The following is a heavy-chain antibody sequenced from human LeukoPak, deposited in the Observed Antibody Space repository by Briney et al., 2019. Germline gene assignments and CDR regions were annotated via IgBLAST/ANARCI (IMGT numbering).Heavy chain of an antibody. Sequence: SETLSLTCAVYGGSFSGYYWSWIRQPPGKGLEWIGEINHSGSTNYNPSLKSRVTISVDTSKNQFSLKLSSVTAADTAVYYCARILRGYSYGLQKKYYYYYYMGVWGKGTTVTVSS. J-gene: IGHJ6*03. CDR1: GGSFSGYY. D-gene: IGHD5-18*01. CDR3: ARILRGYSYGLQKKYYYYYYMGV. V-gene: IGHV4-34*01. CDR2: INHSGST.